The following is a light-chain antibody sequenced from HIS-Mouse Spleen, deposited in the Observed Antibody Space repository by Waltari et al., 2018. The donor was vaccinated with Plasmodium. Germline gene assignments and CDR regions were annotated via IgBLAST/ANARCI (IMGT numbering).Light chain of an antibody. CDR1: QSVSSN. CDR3: QQYNNWPPWT. CDR2: GAS. J-gene: IGKJ1*01. Sequence: EIVMTQSPATLSVSPGERATLSCRASQSVSSNLAWYQQKPGQASRLLIYGASTRATCIPARFSGSGSGTEFTLTISSMQSEDFAVYYCQQYNNWPPWTFGQGTKVEIK. V-gene: IGKV3-15*01.